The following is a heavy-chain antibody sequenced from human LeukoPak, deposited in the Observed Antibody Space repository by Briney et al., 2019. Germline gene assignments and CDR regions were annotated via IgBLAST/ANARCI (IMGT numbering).Heavy chain of an antibody. J-gene: IGHJ4*02. V-gene: IGHV4-39*01. CDR2: IYNSGST. Sequence: SETLSLTCTVSGGSISSGSYYWGWIRQPPGKGLEWIGNIYNSGSTYYKPSLKSRAIISVDTSKNQFSLKLSSVIAADTAVYYCARHGSGTYYTVLDFWGQGALVTVSS. D-gene: IGHD3-10*01. CDR3: ARHGSGTYYTVLDF. CDR1: GGSISSGSYY.